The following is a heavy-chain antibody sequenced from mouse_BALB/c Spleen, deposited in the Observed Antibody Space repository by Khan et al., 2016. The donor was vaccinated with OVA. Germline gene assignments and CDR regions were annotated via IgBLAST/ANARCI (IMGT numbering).Heavy chain of an antibody. CDR3: ARNFLYYYGSSPFAY. Sequence: QIQLVQSGPELKKPGETVKISCKASGYTFTDYSMHWVKQAPGKGLKWMGWINTETGEPTYADDFKGRFAFSLETSARTAYLQINNLKNEDTATYFCARNFLYYYGSSPFAYWGQGTLVTVSA. CDR1: GYTFTDYS. CDR2: INTETGEP. V-gene: IGHV9-2-1*01. D-gene: IGHD1-1*01. J-gene: IGHJ3*01.